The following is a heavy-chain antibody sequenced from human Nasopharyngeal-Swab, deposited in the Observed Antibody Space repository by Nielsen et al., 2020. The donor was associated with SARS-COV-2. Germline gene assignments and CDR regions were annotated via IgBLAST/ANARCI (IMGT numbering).Heavy chain of an antibody. D-gene: IGHD3-16*01. CDR3: ARHGHRGRKKDYYYYMDV. Sequence: RQAPGKGLEWIGSIYYSGSTYYNPSLKSRVTISVDTSKNQFSLKLSSVTAADTAVYYCARHGHRGRKKDYYYYMDVWGKGTTVTVSS. CDR2: IYYSGST. J-gene: IGHJ6*03. V-gene: IGHV4-39*01.